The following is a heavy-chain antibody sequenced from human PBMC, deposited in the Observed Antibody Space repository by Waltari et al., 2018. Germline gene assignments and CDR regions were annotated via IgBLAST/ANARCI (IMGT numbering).Heavy chain of an antibody. V-gene: IGHV4-39*07. Sequence: QLQLQESGPALVRPSETLSLSCTVSGGSVSSPAYSWSWVRQSPGTGLEWIEPIYYSGSTSYKPSLKSRVTISIDTSKNQLSLELTSVTAADTAIYYCASHLWYRDLSRVAFDFWGQGTLVAVSS. J-gene: IGHJ4*02. D-gene: IGHD3-10*01. CDR2: IYYSGST. CDR3: ASHLWYRDLSRVAFDF. CDR1: GGSVSSPAYS.